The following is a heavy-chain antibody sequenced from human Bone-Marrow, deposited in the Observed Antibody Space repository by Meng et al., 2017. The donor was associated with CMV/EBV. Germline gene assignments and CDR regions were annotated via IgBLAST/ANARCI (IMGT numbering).Heavy chain of an antibody. CDR2: IYYSGST. Sequence: SETLSLTCTVSGGSISSGGYYWSWIRQHPGKGLEWIGYIYYSGSTYYNPSLKSRVTISVDTSKNQFSLKLSSVTAADTAVYYCARDYGSAARPYYGMDVWGQGTTVTVSS. V-gene: IGHV4-31*03. CDR1: GGSISSGGYY. J-gene: IGHJ6*02. D-gene: IGHD6-13*01. CDR3: ARDYGSAARPYYGMDV.